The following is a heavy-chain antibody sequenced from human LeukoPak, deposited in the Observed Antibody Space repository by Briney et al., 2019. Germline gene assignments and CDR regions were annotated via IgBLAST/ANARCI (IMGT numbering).Heavy chain of an antibody. CDR1: GFTFSSYG. CDR3: AKGVYGYADYALLDY. J-gene: IGHJ4*02. V-gene: IGHV3-23*01. CDR2: ISSSGGST. D-gene: IGHD2-2*01. Sequence: GGSLRLSCAASGFTFSSYGMHWVRQAPGKGLEWVSAISSSGGSTYYADSVKGRFTISRDSSKNTLYLLMSSLRAEDTAVYYCAKGVYGYADYALLDYWGQGTLVTVSS.